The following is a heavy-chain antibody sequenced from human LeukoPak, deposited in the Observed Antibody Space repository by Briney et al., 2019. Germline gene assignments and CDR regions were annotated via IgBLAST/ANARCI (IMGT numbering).Heavy chain of an antibody. CDR2: IIPNLGIA. Sequence: SVKVSCKASGGTFSSYAISWVRHAPGQGLEWMGRIIPNLGIANYAQKFQGRVTINADKSTSTAYMELSSLRSDDTAAYYCASLIDIVVVPAANGSHWGQGTLVTVSS. V-gene: IGHV1-69*04. J-gene: IGHJ4*02. CDR1: GGTFSSYA. CDR3: ASLIDIVVVPAANGSH. D-gene: IGHD2-2*01.